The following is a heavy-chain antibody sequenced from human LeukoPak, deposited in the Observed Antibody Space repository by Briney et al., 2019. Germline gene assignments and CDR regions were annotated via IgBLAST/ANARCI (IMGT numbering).Heavy chain of an antibody. CDR1: GGSISSSSYY. J-gene: IGHJ4*02. CDR2: IYYSGST. CDR3: ARNGRYYYGSGSYMYYFDY. Sequence: KTSETLSLTCTVSGGSISSSSYYWGWIRQPPGKGLEWIGSIYYSGSTYYNPSLKSRVTISVDTSKNQFSLKLSSVTAADTAVYYCARNGRYYYGSGSYMYYFDYWGQGTLVTVSS. D-gene: IGHD3-10*01. V-gene: IGHV4-39*01.